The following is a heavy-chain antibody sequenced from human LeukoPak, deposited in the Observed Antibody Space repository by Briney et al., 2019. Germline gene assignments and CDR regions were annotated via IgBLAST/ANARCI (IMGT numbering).Heavy chain of an antibody. Sequence: PGGSLRLSCAASGFTFSSYAMSWVRQAPGKGLEWVSAISGSGGSTYYADSVKGRFPISRDNSKNTLYLQMDSLRAEDTAVYYCAKLFAIFGAGNWFDPWGQGTLVTVSS. V-gene: IGHV3-23*01. CDR2: ISGSGGST. CDR1: GFTFSSYA. D-gene: IGHD3-3*01. J-gene: IGHJ5*02. CDR3: AKLFAIFGAGNWFDP.